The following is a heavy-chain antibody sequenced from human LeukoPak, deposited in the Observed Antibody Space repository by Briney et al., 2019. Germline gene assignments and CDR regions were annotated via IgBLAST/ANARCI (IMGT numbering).Heavy chain of an antibody. CDR2: IKQDGSEK. D-gene: IGHD7-27*01. V-gene: IGHV3-7*01. J-gene: IGHJ4*02. CDR3: ARGWGNIRTTGSSFDN. CDR1: GFTFSSYW. Sequence: GGSLRLSCAASGFTFSSYWMSWVRQAPGKGLEWVANIKQDGSEKYYVDSVKGRFTISRDNAKNSLYLQMNSLRVEDTAVYYCARGWGNIRTTGSSFDNWGQGTLVTVSS.